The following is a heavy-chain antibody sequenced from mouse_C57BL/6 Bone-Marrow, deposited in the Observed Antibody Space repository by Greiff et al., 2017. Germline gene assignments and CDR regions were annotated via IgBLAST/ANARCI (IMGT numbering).Heavy chain of an antibody. D-gene: IGHD2-1*01. CDR3: ARGDYGNYDCDY. Sequence: QVQLKESGAELVRPGTSVKMSCKASGYTFTNYWIGWAKQRPGHGLEWIGDIYPGGGYTNYNEKFKGKATLTADKSSSTAYMQFSSLTSEDSAIYYCARGDYGNYDCDYWGQGTTLTVSA. J-gene: IGHJ2*01. V-gene: IGHV1-63*01. CDR1: GYTFTNYW. CDR2: IYPGGGYT.